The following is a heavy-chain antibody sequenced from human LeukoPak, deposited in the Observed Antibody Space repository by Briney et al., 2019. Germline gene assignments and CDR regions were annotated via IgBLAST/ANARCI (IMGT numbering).Heavy chain of an antibody. D-gene: IGHD1-26*01. CDR2: ISPTGSSI. Sequence: PGGSLRLSCAASGFTFDTHSINWVRQAPGKGLEWVSYISPTGSSIYYADSVRGRFTISGDNAKNSLYLQMNSLRAEDTAVYYCARDGVGATAGPADVFDVWGQGTVVTVSS. CDR3: ARDGVGATAGPADVFDV. J-gene: IGHJ3*01. CDR1: GFTFDTHS. V-gene: IGHV3-48*01.